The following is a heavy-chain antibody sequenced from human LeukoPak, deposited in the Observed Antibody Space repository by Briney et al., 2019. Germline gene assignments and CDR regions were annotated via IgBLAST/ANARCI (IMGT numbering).Heavy chain of an antibody. CDR3: ARAFCSGGSCYSD. D-gene: IGHD2-15*01. Sequence: SETLSLTCTVSGGSISSYYWSWIRQPAGKGLEWLGRIYTSGSTNYNPSLKSRVTISVDTSKNQFSLKLSSVTAADTAVYYCARAFCSGGSCYSDWGQGTLVTVSS. CDR2: IYTSGST. J-gene: IGHJ4*02. CDR1: GGSISSYY. V-gene: IGHV4-4*07.